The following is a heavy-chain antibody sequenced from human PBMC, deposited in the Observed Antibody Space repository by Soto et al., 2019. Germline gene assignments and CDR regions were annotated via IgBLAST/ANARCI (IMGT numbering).Heavy chain of an antibody. CDR2: IYYSGST. CDR1: GGSISSYY. CDR3: ARDPMVRGVISYYYYGMDV. V-gene: IGHV4-59*12. J-gene: IGHJ6*02. Sequence: TSETLSLTCTVSGGSISSYYWSWIRQPPGKGLEWIGYIYYSGSTNYNPSLKSRVTISVDTSKNQFSLKLSSVTAADTAVYYCARDPMVRGVISYYYYGMDVWGQGTTVTVSS. D-gene: IGHD3-10*01.